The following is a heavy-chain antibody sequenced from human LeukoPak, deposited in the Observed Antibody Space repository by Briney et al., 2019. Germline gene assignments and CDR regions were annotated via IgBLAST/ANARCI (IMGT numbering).Heavy chain of an antibody. Sequence: PGGSLRLSCAASGFTVRSYAMQWVRQAPGKGLEWVSYITYNSGTIFYADSVKGRFTISRDNAKDSLYLQMSGLRDEDTAVYYCARDSGYSYADDYWGQGTLVTVSS. CDR1: GFTVRSYA. D-gene: IGHD5-18*01. CDR2: ITYNSGTI. V-gene: IGHV3-48*02. J-gene: IGHJ4*02. CDR3: ARDSGYSYADDY.